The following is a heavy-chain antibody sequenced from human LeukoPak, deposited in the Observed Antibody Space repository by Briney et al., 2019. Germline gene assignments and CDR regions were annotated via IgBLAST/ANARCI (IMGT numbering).Heavy chain of an antibody. CDR3: AREKEQLVAFDY. J-gene: IGHJ4*02. CDR1: GFTFSSYG. Sequence: GGSLRLSCAASGFTFSSYGMHWVRQAPGKGLDWVAVIWYDGSNKYYADSVKGRLTISRDNSKNTLYLQMNSLRAEDTAVYYCAREKEQLVAFDYWGQGTLVTVSS. V-gene: IGHV3-33*01. CDR2: IWYDGSNK. D-gene: IGHD6-6*01.